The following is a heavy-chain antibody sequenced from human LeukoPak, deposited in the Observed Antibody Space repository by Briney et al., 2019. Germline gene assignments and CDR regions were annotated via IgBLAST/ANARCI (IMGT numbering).Heavy chain of an antibody. CDR2: IDSDGSST. CDR3: ARVRDSSSWNPPGAAFDI. D-gene: IGHD6-13*01. V-gene: IGHV3-74*01. Sequence: GGSLRLSCAASGFTFSSYWMHWVRQAPGKGLVWVSRIDSDGSSTSYADSVKDRFTISRDNAKNTLYLQMNSLRAEDTAVYYCARVRDSSSWNPPGAAFDIWGQGTMVTVSS. J-gene: IGHJ3*02. CDR1: GFTFSSYW.